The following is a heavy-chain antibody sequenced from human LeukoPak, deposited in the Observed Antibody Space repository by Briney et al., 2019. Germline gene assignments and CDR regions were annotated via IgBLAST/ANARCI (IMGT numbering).Heavy chain of an antibody. J-gene: IGHJ6*03. V-gene: IGHV4-4*09. CDR3: ARHAITTRWYYYYYYMDV. Sequence: SETLSLTCTVSGGSISSYYWSWIRQPPGKGLEWIGYIYTGGSTNYNPSLKSRVTISVDTSKNQFSLKLSSVTAADTAVYYCARHAITTRWYYYYYYMDVWGKGTTVTVSS. CDR1: GGSISSYY. CDR2: IYTGGST. D-gene: IGHD4-11*01.